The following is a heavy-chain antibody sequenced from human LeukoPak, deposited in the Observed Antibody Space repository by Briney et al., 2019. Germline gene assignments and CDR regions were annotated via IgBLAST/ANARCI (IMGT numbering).Heavy chain of an antibody. CDR3: ARALNDAFDI. CDR1: GFTFSDYY. V-gene: IGHV3-11*04. J-gene: IGHJ3*02. CDR2: ISNSGTGT. Sequence: KPGGSLRLSCAASGFTFSDYYMGWIPLAPGKGLEWVSYISNSGTGTYYPDSVKGRFTISRDNAKNSLYLQVNSLRAEDTAVYYCARALNDAFDIWGQGTMVTVSS.